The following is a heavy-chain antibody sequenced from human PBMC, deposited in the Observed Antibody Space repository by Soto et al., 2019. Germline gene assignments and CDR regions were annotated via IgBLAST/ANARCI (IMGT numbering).Heavy chain of an antibody. D-gene: IGHD2-21*02. V-gene: IGHV1-69*12. J-gene: IGHJ6*02. CDR2: IIPIFGTA. Sequence: QVQLVQSGAEVKKPGSSVKVSCQASGGTFSSYAISWVRQAPGQGLEWMGGIIPIFGTANYAQKFQGRVTITADESTSTAYMELSSLRSEDTAVYYCSFTYCGGDCYSRRYYYYGMDVWGQGTTVTVSS. CDR1: GGTFSSYA. CDR3: SFTYCGGDCYSRRYYYYGMDV.